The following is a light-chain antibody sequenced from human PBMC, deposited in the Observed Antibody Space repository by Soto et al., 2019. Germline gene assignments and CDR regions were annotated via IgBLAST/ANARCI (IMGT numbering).Light chain of an antibody. J-gene: IGKJ1*01. V-gene: IGKV1-39*01. Sequence: IQITQSPSSLSASVGDRVNITCRASQGIGNDLGWYQQKPGKAPKLLIYAASSLQSGVPSRFSGSGSGTDFTLTISSLQPEDFATYYCQQSYSTPGTFGQGTKVDIK. CDR2: AAS. CDR1: QGIGND. CDR3: QQSYSTPGT.